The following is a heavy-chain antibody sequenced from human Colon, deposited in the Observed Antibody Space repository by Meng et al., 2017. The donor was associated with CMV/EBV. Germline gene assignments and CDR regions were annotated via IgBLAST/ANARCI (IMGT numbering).Heavy chain of an antibody. CDR2: ISSTSDII. Sequence: ASLKISCEASGFSFHSYSMYWVRQTPGKGLEWLAYISSTSDIIYYSESVRGRFTISRDNAKKSLYLQVDSLRIGDTATYYCARELYSSPDYWGQGTLVTVSS. CDR1: GFSFHSYS. CDR3: ARELYSSPDY. V-gene: IGHV3-48*04. J-gene: IGHJ4*02. D-gene: IGHD6-13*01.